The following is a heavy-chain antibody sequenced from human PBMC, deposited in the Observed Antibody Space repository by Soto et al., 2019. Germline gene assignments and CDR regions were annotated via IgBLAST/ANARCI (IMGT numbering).Heavy chain of an antibody. D-gene: IGHD4-17*01. CDR3: AWTMVTASYYYMAV. V-gene: IGHV1-18*01. J-gene: IGHJ6*03. CDR1: GYTFTNYG. Sequence: QVQLVQSGAEVKQPGASVKVSCKASGYTFTNYGFTWVRQTPGQGLEWMGWISTYNANTKYAQKVQGRLTMTAGRSTSTANLELASLISDGTAVYYCAWTMVTASYYYMAVWGKGTTVTVSS. CDR2: ISTYNANT.